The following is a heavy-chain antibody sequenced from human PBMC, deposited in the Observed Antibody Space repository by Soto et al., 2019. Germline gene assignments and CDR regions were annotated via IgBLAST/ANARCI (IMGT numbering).Heavy chain of an antibody. CDR2: FDPEDGET. Sequence: ASVKVSCKVSGYTLTELSMHWVRQAPGKGLEWMGVFDPEDGETIYAQEFQGRVTMTEDTSTDTAYMELSSLRSEDTAVYYCATWEPTAPYYFYYWGQGTLVTVSS. D-gene: IGHD1-26*01. V-gene: IGHV1-24*01. J-gene: IGHJ4*02. CDR1: GYTLTELS. CDR3: ATWEPTAPYYFYY.